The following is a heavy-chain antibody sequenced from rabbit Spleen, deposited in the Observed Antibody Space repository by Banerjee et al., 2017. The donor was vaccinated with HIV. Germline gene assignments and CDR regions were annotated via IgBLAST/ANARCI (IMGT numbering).Heavy chain of an antibody. CDR1: GFSFSNKAV. CDR2: INAVTGKA. J-gene: IGHJ4*01. D-gene: IGHD1-1*01. V-gene: IGHV1S45*01. Sequence: QEQLVESGGGLVRPEGSLKLSCTASGFSFSNKAVMCWVRQAPGRGLQWIACINAVTGKAVYATWAKGRFTFSRTSSTTVTLQMTSLTAADTATYFCARDVTNVIGWNFGLWGQGTLVTVS. CDR3: ARDVTNVIGWNFGL.